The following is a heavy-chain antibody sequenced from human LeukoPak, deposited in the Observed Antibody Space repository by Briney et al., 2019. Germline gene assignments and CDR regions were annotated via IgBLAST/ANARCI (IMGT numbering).Heavy chain of an antibody. CDR1: GLTFSSHW. Sequence: GGSLRLSCAASGLTFSSHWMHWVRQAPGKGLVWVSRITNDGSSTTYADSVKGRFTISRDNAKNMLYLQVNSLRAEDTAVHYCATQQGGNPAYWGQGTLVTVSS. CDR2: ITNDGSST. CDR3: ATQQGGNPAY. V-gene: IGHV3-74*01. J-gene: IGHJ4*02. D-gene: IGHD1-14*01.